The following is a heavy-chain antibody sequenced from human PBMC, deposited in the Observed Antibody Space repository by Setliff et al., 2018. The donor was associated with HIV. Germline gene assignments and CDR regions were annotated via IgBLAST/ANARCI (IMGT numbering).Heavy chain of an antibody. CDR2: IYDNGQT. J-gene: IGHJ4*02. D-gene: IGHD6-13*01. V-gene: IGHV3-66*01. Sequence: GGSLRLSCAVSGTTAGSNYISWIRQAPGQGLEWVSVIYDNGQTYYADSVKGRFTISRDNSKNTLYLQMNSLRAEDTAVYYCARDLSPGITAPLDYWGQGTLVTVSS. CDR1: GTTAGSNY. CDR3: ARDLSPGITAPLDY.